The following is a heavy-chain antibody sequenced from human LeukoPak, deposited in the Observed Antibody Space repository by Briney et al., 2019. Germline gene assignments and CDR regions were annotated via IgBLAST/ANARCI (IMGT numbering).Heavy chain of an antibody. CDR1: GGSISSYY. D-gene: IGHD3-10*01. CDR3: ARGDYYGSGSYHNFDY. Sequence: SETLSLTCTVSGGSISSYYWSWIRQPPGKGLEWIGYIYYSGSTNYNPSLKSRVTISVDTSKNQFSLKLSSVTAADTAVYYCARGDYYGSGSYHNFDYWGQGTLVTVSS. CDR2: IYYSGST. V-gene: IGHV4-59*01. J-gene: IGHJ4*02.